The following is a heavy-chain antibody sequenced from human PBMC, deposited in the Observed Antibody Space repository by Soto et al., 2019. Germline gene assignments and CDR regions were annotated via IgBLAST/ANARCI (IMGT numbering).Heavy chain of an antibody. CDR3: AKDGDLSMAGILRTEYNWFDS. CDR1: EYTFTSYL. D-gene: IGHD6-19*01. V-gene: IGHV1-46*01. CDR2: IDPNGGDT. Sequence: LVQSGSEVKKPGASVRLSCRASEYTFTSYLLHWVRQASGQGLEWMGVIDPNGGDTNYAQNFQGRVAMSRDTSTRVVYMDLNGLTSGDTAVYYCAKDGDLSMAGILRTEYNWFDSWGQGTLVTVSS. J-gene: IGHJ5*01.